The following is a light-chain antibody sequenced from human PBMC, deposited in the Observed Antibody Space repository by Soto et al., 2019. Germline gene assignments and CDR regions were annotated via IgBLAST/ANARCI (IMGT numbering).Light chain of an antibody. CDR2: AAS. Sequence: EIVMTQSPATLSVSPGDRATLTCRASESVTSSLAWYQQKPGQPPRLLIYAASTRATDVPARFSGGGSETEFTLTISSLQSEDFAMYFCQQYNIWPLWTIGQRTKVDIK. J-gene: IGKJ1*01. V-gene: IGKV3-15*01. CDR1: ESVTSS. CDR3: QQYNIWPLWT.